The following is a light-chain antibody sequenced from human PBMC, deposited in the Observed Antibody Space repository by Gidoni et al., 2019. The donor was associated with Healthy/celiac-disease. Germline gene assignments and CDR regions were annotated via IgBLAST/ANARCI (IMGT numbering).Light chain of an antibody. CDR3: QAWDSSAADVV. Sequence: SELTQPPPVSVSPGQTATITCSGDKLGDKSASWYQQKPGQSPVLVIYQDNKRPSGIPERYSGSHSGNTATLTISGIQAMDEADYYCQAWDSSAADVVFGGGTKLTVL. J-gene: IGLJ2*01. V-gene: IGLV3-1*01. CDR1: KLGDKS. CDR2: QDN.